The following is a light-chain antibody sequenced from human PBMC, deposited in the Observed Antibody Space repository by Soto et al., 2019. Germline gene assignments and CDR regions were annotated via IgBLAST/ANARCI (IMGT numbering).Light chain of an antibody. J-gene: IGKJ1*01. CDR2: GAS. Sequence: EIVLTQSPGTLSLSPGERATLSCRASQSVSSSYLAWYQQKPGQAPRLLIYGASSSATRIPDRFSGSGSGTDFTLTISRLEPEDFAVYYCQQYGSSRTFGQGTKVQIK. CDR3: QQYGSSRT. CDR1: QSVSSSY. V-gene: IGKV3-20*01.